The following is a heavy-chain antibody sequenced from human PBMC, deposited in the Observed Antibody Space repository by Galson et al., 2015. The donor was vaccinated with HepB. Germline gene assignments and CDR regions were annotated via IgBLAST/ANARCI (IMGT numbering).Heavy chain of an antibody. J-gene: IGHJ4*02. D-gene: IGHD2/OR15-2a*01. Sequence: CAICGDSVSSNSASWNWIRQSPSRGLEWLGRTYYRSKWYYDYAVSVKSRIIINADTSKNQFSLQLNSVTPEDTALYYCVRGGSGAIVSLFEYWGQGTLITVSS. V-gene: IGHV6-1*01. CDR1: GDSVSSNSAS. CDR3: VRGGSGAIVSLFEY. CDR2: TYYRSKWYY.